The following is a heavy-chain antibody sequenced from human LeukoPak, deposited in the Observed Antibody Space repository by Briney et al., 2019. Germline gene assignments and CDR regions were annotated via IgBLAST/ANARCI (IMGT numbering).Heavy chain of an antibody. Sequence: PSETLSLTCAVYGGSFSGYDWSWLRQPPGKGLEWIGEINHSGSTNYNPSLKSRVTISVDTSKNQFSLKLSSVTAADTAVYYCASGHERGSRKRRGLDPWGQGTLVTVSS. CDR2: INHSGST. CDR1: GGSFSGYD. D-gene: IGHD3-16*01. J-gene: IGHJ5*02. V-gene: IGHV4-34*01. CDR3: ASGHERGSRKRRGLDP.